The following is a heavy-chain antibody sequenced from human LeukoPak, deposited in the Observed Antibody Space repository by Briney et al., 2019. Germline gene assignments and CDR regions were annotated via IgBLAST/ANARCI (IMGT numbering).Heavy chain of an antibody. CDR3: ARQGYYDFWT. D-gene: IGHD3-3*01. J-gene: IGHJ5*02. CDR2: IYYSGST. CDR1: VGSMSSNSYS. Sequence: PSETLSLTCAVSVGSMSSNSYSWGWIRQAPGKGLEWIGNIYYSGSTYYSPSLKSRVTISVDTSKNQFSLKLSSVTAADTAVYYCARQGYYDFWTWGQGTLVTVSS. V-gene: IGHV4-39*01.